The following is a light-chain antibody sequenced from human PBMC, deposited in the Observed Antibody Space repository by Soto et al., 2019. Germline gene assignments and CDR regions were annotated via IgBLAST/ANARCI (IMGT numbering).Light chain of an antibody. J-gene: IGLJ1*01. CDR3: SSYTSTNSGYV. Sequence: QSALTQPASVSGSPGQSITISCTGSSRDVGAYNYVSWYQQHPGKAPKLMIYEVSNRPSGVSNRFSGSKSGNRASLTVSGLQAEDEADYYCSSYTSTNSGYVFGTGTKLTVL. CDR2: EVS. CDR1: SRDVGAYNY. V-gene: IGLV2-14*01.